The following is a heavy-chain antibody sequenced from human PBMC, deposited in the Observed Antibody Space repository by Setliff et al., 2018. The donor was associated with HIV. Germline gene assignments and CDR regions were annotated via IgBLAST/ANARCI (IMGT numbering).Heavy chain of an antibody. CDR2: INPNSGDT. D-gene: IGHD3-10*01. Sequence: GASVKVSCKISGYTFTDFWIHWVRQAPGQGLESMGWINPNSGDTNYAQNFQGRVTMTRDTSISTAYMELRRLRYDDTAVYYCARFEGRGDAFDIWGQGTMVT. CDR3: ARFEGRGDAFDI. J-gene: IGHJ3*02. V-gene: IGHV1-2*02. CDR1: GYTFTDFW.